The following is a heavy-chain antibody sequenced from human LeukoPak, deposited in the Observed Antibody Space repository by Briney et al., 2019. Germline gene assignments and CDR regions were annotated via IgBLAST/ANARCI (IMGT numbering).Heavy chain of an antibody. CDR1: GDRVSSNSAA. D-gene: IGHD3-16*01. Sequence: SQTLSLTCAISGDRVSSNSAAWNWVRQSPSRGLEWLGRTYYRSKRYYDYAVSMKSRITINPDTSKNQFSLQLNSVTPEDTAVYYCARDRNLITNFEHWGQGTLVTVSS. V-gene: IGHV6-1*01. J-gene: IGHJ4*02. CDR3: ARDRNLITNFEH. CDR2: TYYRSKRYY.